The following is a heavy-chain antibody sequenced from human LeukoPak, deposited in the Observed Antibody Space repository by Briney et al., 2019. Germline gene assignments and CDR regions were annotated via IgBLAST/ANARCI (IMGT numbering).Heavy chain of an antibody. CDR2: IIPIFGTA. V-gene: IGHV1-69*05. CDR3: ARAQLEYSSSSDAFDI. D-gene: IGHD6-6*01. Sequence: ASVKVSFKASGGTCSSYAISWVRQAPGQGLEWMGGIIPIFGTANYAQKFQGRVTITTDGSTSTAYMELSSLRSEDTAVYYCARAQLEYSSSSDAFDIWGQGTMVTISS. J-gene: IGHJ3*02. CDR1: GGTCSSYA.